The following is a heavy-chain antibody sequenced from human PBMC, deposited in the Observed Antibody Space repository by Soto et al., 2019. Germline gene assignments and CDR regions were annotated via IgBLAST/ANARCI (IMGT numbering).Heavy chain of an antibody. CDR2: IYWDDDK. V-gene: IGHV2-5*02. J-gene: IGHJ3*02. CDR1: GFSLSTSGVG. CDR3: AHNKVWFGDTAFDI. Sequence: QITLKESGPTLVKPTQTLTLTCTFSGFSLSTSGVGVGWIRQPPGKALEWLALIYWDDDKRYSPSLKSRLTITKDTTKNKELLSLTNMAPVAAATYYRAHNKVWFGDTAFDICGQGTMVTVSS. D-gene: IGHD3-10*01.